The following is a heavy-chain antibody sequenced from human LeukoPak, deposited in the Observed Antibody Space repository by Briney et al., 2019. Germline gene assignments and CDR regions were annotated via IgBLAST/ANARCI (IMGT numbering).Heavy chain of an antibody. V-gene: IGHV4-30-4*07. Sequence: PSQTLSLTCAVSGGSISSGSYSWSWIRQPPGKGLEWIGYFYYSGSTYYNPSLKSRVAISVDTSKNQFSLKLSSVTAADTAVYYCARGGDIYDILTGYSPTDAFDIWGQGTLVTVSS. CDR1: GGSISSGSYS. CDR2: FYYSGST. D-gene: IGHD3-9*01. J-gene: IGHJ3*02. CDR3: ARGGDIYDILTGYSPTDAFDI.